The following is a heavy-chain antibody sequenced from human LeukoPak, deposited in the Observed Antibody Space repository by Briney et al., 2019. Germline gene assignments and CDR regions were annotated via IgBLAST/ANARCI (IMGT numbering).Heavy chain of an antibody. V-gene: IGHV1-18*01. CDR2: ISAYNGNT. CDR1: GYTFTSYG. J-gene: IGHJ4*02. CDR3: ARSPRYCSGGSCYYFDY. Sequence: ASVKVSCKASGYTFTSYGISWVRQAPGQGLEWMGWISAYNGNTNYAQKFQGRVTMTRDTSISTAYMELSRLRSDDTAVYYCARSPRYCSGGSCYYFDYWGQGTLVTVSS. D-gene: IGHD2-15*01.